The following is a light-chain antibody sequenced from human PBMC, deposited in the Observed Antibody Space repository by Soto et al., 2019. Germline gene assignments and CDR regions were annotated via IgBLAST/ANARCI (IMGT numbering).Light chain of an antibody. CDR1: SSDVGAYNF. CDR3: SSYAGSYTAV. CDR2: DVT. V-gene: IGLV2-11*01. Sequence: QSALTQPRSVSGSPGQSVTISCTGTSSDVGAYNFVSWYQEHPGKAPKLIIYDVTQRPSGVPDRFSGSKSGNTASLTISGLQTEDDAEYHCSSYAGSYTAVFGGGTKLTVL. J-gene: IGLJ2*01.